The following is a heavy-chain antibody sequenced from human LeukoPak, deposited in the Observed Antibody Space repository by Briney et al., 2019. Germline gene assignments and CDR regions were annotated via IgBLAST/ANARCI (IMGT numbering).Heavy chain of an antibody. CDR1: GGSFSGYY. J-gene: IGHJ5*02. D-gene: IGHD4-17*01. CDR2: INHSGST. V-gene: IGHV4-34*01. CDR3: ARGHGDYEDNWFDP. Sequence: SETLSLTCAVYGGSFSGYYWSWIRQPPEKGLEWIGEINHSGSTNYNPSLKSRVTISVDTSKNQFSLKLSSVTAADTAVYYCARGHGDYEDNWFDPWGQGTLVTVSS.